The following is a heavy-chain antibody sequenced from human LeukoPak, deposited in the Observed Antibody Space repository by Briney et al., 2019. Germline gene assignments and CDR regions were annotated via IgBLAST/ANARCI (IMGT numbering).Heavy chain of an antibody. Sequence: GGSLRLSCAASGFTFSSYWVSWVRQAPGKGLEWVANIKQDGSEKYYVDSVKGRFTISRDNAKNSLYLQMNSLRAEDTAVYYCARVTGGGDKRGGYFDYWGQGTLVTVSS. CDR3: ARVTGGGDKRGGYFDY. CDR1: GFTFSSYW. D-gene: IGHD2-21*02. V-gene: IGHV3-7*01. J-gene: IGHJ4*02. CDR2: IKQDGSEK.